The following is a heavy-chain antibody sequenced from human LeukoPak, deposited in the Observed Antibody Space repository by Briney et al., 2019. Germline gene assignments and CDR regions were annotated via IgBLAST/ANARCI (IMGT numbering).Heavy chain of an antibody. CDR2: INPNDGGT. V-gene: IGHV1-2*02. J-gene: IGHJ6*02. CDR3: ARASKATSVTHP. CDR1: GYTFTGSY. D-gene: IGHD4-17*01. Sequence: ASVEVSCKASGYTFTGSYMHWVRQAPGQGLAWMGWINPNDGGTNYAQKFKGRVTMTRDTSFSTAYMELSGLRSDDTAVYYCARASKATSVTHPWGQGTTVTVFS.